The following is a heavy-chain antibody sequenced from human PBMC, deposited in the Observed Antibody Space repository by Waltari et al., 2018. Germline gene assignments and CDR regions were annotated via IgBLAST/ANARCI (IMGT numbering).Heavy chain of an antibody. CDR2: IYSGGST. CDR3: AKEGRYCGGDYYSFFEVDY. V-gene: IGHV3-53*05. D-gene: IGHD2-21*01. Sequence: EVQLVETGGGLIQPGGSLRLSCAASGFTVSSNYMSWVRQAPGKGLEWVSVIYSGGSTYYADSVKGRFTISRDNSKNTLYLQMNSLRAEDTAVYYCAKEGRYCGGDYYSFFEVDYWGQGTLVTVSS. J-gene: IGHJ4*02. CDR1: GFTVSSNY.